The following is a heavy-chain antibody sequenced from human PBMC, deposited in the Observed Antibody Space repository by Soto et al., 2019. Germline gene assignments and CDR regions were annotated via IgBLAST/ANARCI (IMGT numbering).Heavy chain of an antibody. CDR3: ARDAYSSSRTLDY. D-gene: IGHD6-13*01. V-gene: IGHV3-33*01. CDR2: IWYDGSNK. J-gene: IGHJ4*02. Sequence: VAVIWYDGSNKYYADSVKGRFTISRDNSKNTLYLQMNSLRAEDTAVYYCARDAYSSSRTLDYWGQGTLVTVSS.